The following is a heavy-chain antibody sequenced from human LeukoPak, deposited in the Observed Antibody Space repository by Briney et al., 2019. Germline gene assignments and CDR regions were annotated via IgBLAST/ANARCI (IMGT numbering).Heavy chain of an antibody. J-gene: IGHJ4*02. CDR1: GYSISSGYY. CDR3: ARYDILTGYPSFDY. CDR2: IYYSGST. V-gene: IGHV4-38-2*02. Sequence: SETLSLTCTVSGYSISSGYYWGWIRQPPGKGLEWIGSIYYSGSTYYNPSLKSRVTISVDTSKNQFSLKLSSVTAADTAVYYCARYDILTGYPSFDYWGQGTLVTVSS. D-gene: IGHD3-9*01.